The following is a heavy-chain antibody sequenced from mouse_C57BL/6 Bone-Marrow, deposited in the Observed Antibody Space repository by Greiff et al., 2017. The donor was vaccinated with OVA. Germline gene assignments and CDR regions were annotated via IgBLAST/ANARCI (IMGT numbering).Heavy chain of an antibody. CDR2: IDPNSGGT. V-gene: IGHV1-62-3*01. CDR3: TRYPFYYSNAWFAY. D-gene: IGHD2-5*01. J-gene: IGHJ3*01. Sequence: QVQRQQPGAELVKPGAPGKRSGKASGYTFTGYGMNGVNRRPGRGLGWMGRIDPNSGGTAYNQKFKGKALLTADKSSSTAYLELRSLTSEDSAVYYCTRYPFYYSNAWFAYWGQGTLVTVSA. CDR1: GYTFTGYG.